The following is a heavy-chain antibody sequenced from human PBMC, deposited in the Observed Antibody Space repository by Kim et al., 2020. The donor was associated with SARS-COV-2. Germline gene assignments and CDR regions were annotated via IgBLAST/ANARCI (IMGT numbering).Heavy chain of an antibody. V-gene: IGHV3-23*01. Sequence: GGSLRLSCAASGFTFSSYAMSWVRQAPGKGLEWVSAISGSGGSTYYADSVKGRFTISRDNSKNTLYLQMNSLRAEDTAVYYCAKRGGLWSGSYHLDYWGQGTLVTVSS. J-gene: IGHJ4*02. CDR3: AKRGGLWSGSYHLDY. CDR2: ISGSGGST. D-gene: IGHD1-26*01. CDR1: GFTFSSYA.